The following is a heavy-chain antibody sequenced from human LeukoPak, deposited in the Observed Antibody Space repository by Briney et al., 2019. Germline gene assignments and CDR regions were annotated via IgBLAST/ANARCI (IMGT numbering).Heavy chain of an antibody. V-gene: IGHV4-39*01. Sequence: MPSETLSLTCTVSGGSISSSSYYWGWIRQPPGKGLEWIGSIYYSGSTYYNPSLKSRVTISVDTSKNQFSLKLSSVTAADTAVYYCARHDYGDCYATYYYYGMDVWGQGTTVTVSS. CDR1: GGSISSSSYY. D-gene: IGHD4-17*01. CDR3: ARHDYGDCYATYYYYGMDV. J-gene: IGHJ6*02. CDR2: IYYSGST.